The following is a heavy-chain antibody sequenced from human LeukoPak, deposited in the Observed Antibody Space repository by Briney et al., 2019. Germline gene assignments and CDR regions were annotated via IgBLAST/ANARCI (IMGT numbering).Heavy chain of an antibody. CDR1: GFTFSSYW. D-gene: IGHD3-22*01. V-gene: IGHV4-38-2*01. J-gene: IGHJ3*02. CDR3: ARVEKGITMIVVVSFGAFDI. Sequence: GSLRLSCAASGFTFSSYWMSWVRQAPGKGLEWIGSIYHSGSTYYNPSLKSRVTISVDTSKNQFSLKLSSVTAADTAVYYCARVEKGITMIVVVSFGAFDIWGQGTMVTVSS. CDR2: IYHSGST.